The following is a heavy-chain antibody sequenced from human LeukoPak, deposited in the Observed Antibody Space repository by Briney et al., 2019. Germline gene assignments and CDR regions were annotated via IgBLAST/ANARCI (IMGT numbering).Heavy chain of an antibody. CDR3: AKITMVRGAQHGMDV. J-gene: IGHJ6*02. CDR1: GFTFSSYG. CDR2: ISYDGSNK. D-gene: IGHD3-10*01. V-gene: IGHV3-30*18. Sequence: GRSLRLSCAASGFTFSSYGMHWVRQAPGKGLEWVAVISYDGSNKYYADSVKGRFTISRDNSKNTLYLQMNSLRAEDTAVDYCAKITMVRGAQHGMDVWGQGTTVTVSS.